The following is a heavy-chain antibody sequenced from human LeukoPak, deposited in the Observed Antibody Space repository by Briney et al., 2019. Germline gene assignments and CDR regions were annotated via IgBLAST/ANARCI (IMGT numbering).Heavy chain of an antibody. CDR3: ARDRTGFAYYYDSSGYLDY. CDR2: TNPNSGGT. CDR1: GYTFTGYY. J-gene: IGHJ4*02. V-gene: IGHV1-2*06. D-gene: IGHD3-22*01. Sequence: ASVKVSCKASGYTFTGYYMHWVRQAPGQGLEWMGRTNPNSGGTNYAQKFQGRVTMTRDTSISTAYMELSRLRSDDTAVYYCARDRTGFAYYYDSSGYLDYWGQGTLVTVSS.